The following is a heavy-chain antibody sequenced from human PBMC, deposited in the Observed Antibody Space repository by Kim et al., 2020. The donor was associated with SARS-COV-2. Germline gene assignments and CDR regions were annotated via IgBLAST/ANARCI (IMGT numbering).Heavy chain of an antibody. CDR2: INTNGDST. Sequence: GGSLRLSCSAFGFTFRSYVMSWVRQAPGKGLEHVSAINTNGDSTFYADSVKGRFTISRDNSNNMLYLQMWSLIAEDTAVYYCVKDSSSWYYFDYWGQGTL. CDR1: GFTFRSYV. V-gene: IGHV3-64D*06. J-gene: IGHJ4*02. CDR3: VKDSSSWYYFDY. D-gene: IGHD6-13*01.